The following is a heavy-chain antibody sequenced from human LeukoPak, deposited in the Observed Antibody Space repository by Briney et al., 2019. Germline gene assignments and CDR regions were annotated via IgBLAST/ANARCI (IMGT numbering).Heavy chain of an antibody. J-gene: IGHJ3*02. CDR2: IYYSGST. D-gene: IGHD2-2*01. Sequence: NPSETLSLTCTDSGGSISSYYWSWIRQPPGKGLEWIGYIYYSGSTNYNPSLKSRVTISVDTSKNQFSLKLSSVTAADTAVYYCARVLEVPAATLGDAFDIWGQGTMVTVSS. V-gene: IGHV4-59*01. CDR1: GGSISSYY. CDR3: ARVLEVPAATLGDAFDI.